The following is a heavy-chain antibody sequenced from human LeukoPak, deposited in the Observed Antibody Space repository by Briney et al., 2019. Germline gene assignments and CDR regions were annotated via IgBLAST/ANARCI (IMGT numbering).Heavy chain of an antibody. CDR1: GFIFGDYS. CDR2: VGIDSVNT. CDR3: ARDTKYAFDN. Sequence: GGSLRLSCVVSGFIFGDYSMNWVRQAPGKGLEWISYVGIDSVNTMYADSVKGLCTISGDKAKNSLYLQMNSLRVEDTAVYYCARDTKYAFDNWGQGTLVTVSS. V-gene: IGHV3-48*01. D-gene: IGHD2-2*01. J-gene: IGHJ4*02.